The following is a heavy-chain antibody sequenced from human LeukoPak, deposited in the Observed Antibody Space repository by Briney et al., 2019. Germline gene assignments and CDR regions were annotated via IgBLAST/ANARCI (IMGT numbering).Heavy chain of an antibody. D-gene: IGHD5/OR15-5a*01. CDR3: AKGLDRFDY. J-gene: IGHJ4*02. Sequence: PGGSLRLSCAASGFTFSSYGMHWVRQAPGKGLEWVAVISYDGSNKYYADSVKGRFTISRDNSKNTLYLQMNSLRAEDTAVYYCAKGLDRFDYWGQGTLVTVSS. CDR1: GFTFSSYG. V-gene: IGHV3-30*18. CDR2: ISYDGSNK.